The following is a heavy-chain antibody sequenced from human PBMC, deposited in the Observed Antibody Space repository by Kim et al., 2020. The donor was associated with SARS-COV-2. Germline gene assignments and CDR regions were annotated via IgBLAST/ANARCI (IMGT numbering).Heavy chain of an antibody. D-gene: IGHD6-19*01. CDR3: ARESVAKTYEAFDI. V-gene: IGHV6-1*01. J-gene: IGHJ3*02. Sequence: AVSVKSRITINPDTSKNQFSLQLNSVTPEDTAVYYCARESVAKTYEAFDIWGQGTMVTVSS.